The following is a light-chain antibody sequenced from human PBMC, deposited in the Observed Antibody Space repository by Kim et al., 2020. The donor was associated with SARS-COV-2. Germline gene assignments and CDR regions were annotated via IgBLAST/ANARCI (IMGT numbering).Light chain of an antibody. V-gene: IGKV3-20*01. Sequence: IVLTQSPGTLSLSPGERATLSCRASQSVSSSYLAWYQQKPGQAPRLLIYGSSSRATGIPDRFSGSGSGTDFTLTITRLEPEDFAVYYCQQYGSYPYTFGQGTKLDI. CDR3: QQYGSYPYT. CDR1: QSVSSSY. J-gene: IGKJ2*01. CDR2: GSS.